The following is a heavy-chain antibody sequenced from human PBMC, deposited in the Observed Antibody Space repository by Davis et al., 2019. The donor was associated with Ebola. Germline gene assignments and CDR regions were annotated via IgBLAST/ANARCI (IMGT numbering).Heavy chain of an antibody. D-gene: IGHD4/OR15-4a*01. J-gene: IGHJ4*02. CDR1: GFTFRSYA. CDR2: ISGSGGST. Sequence: GGSLRLSCAASGFTFRSYAMTWVRQAPGKGLEWVSEISGSGGSTNYADSVKGRFTVSRDNSKNTLYLQMNSLRAEDTAVYYCAKDGGNDYNPFDYWGQGTLVTVSS. CDR3: AKDGGNDYNPFDY. V-gene: IGHV3-23*01.